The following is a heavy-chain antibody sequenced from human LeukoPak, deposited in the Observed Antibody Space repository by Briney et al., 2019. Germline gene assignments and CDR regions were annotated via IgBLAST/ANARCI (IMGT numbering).Heavy chain of an antibody. V-gene: IGHV4-39*07. J-gene: IGHJ4*02. Sequence: SETLSLTCTVSGGSISSSSYYWGWIRQPPGKGLEWIGEINHSGSTNYNPSLKSRVTISVDTSKNQFSLKLSSVTAADTAVYYCARVVNYRGDDYWGQGTLVTVSS. D-gene: IGHD1-7*01. CDR2: INHSGST. CDR1: GGSISSSSYY. CDR3: ARVVNYRGDDY.